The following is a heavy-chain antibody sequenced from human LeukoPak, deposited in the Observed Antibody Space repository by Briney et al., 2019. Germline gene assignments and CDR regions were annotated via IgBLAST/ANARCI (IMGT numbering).Heavy chain of an antibody. CDR3: ARETDSTLFDY. V-gene: IGHV3-48*03. CDR1: GFTFSSYE. J-gene: IGHJ4*02. CDR2: IDSSGSTI. Sequence: GGSLRLSCAASGFTFSSYEMNWVRQAPGKGLEWVSYIDSSGSTIYYADSMKGRFTISRDNAKNSLYLQMNSLRAEDTAVYYCARETDSTLFDYWGQGTLVTVSS. D-gene: IGHD2-2*01.